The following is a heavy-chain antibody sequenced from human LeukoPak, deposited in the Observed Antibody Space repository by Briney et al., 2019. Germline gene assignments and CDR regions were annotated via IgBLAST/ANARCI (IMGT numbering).Heavy chain of an antibody. V-gene: IGHV3-21*04. J-gene: IGHJ6*03. CDR2: ISSSSSYI. Sequence: GGSLRLSCAASGFTFSSYNMNWVRQAPGKGLEWVSSISSSSSYIYYADSVKGRFTISRDNAKNSLYLQMNSLRAEDTAVYYCASGGYHPDYKRGNYYYYYMDVWGKGTTVTISS. CDR1: GFTFSSYN. CDR3: ASGGYHPDYKRGNYYYYYMDV. D-gene: IGHD4/OR15-4a*01.